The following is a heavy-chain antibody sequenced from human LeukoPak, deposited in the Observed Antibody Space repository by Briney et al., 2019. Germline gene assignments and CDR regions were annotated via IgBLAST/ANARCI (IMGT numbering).Heavy chain of an antibody. V-gene: IGHV1-46*01. CDR2: TNPSGGST. J-gene: IGHJ4*02. CDR3: ARAAETMIVVVPFDY. CDR1: GYTFTSYY. D-gene: IGHD3-22*01. Sequence: ASVKVSCKASGYTFTSYYMHWVRQAPGQGLEWMGITNPSGGSTSYAQKFQGRVTMTRDMSTSTVYMELSSLRSEDTAVYYCARAAETMIVVVPFDYWGQGTLATVSS.